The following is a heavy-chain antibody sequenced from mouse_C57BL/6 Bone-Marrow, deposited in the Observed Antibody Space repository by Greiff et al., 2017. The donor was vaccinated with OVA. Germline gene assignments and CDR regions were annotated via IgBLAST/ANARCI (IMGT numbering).Heavy chain of an antibody. V-gene: IGHV1-82*01. D-gene: IGHD4-1*01. CDR3: ARLDWALAY. CDR1: GYAFSSSW. J-gene: IGHJ3*01. CDR2: IYPGDGDT. Sequence: QVQLQQSGPELVKPGASVKISCKASGYAFSSSWMNWVKQRPGKGLEWIGRIYPGDGDTNYNGKFKGTATLTADQSSSTASMQLTSRASEDSAVYCCARLDWALAYWGQGTLVTGSA.